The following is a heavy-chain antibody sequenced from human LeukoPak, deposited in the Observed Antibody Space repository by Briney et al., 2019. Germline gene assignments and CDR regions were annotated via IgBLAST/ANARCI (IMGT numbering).Heavy chain of an antibody. V-gene: IGHV5-51*01. CDR2: IYPGDCHT. D-gene: IGHD3-9*01. CDR3: ARHPHYDLLIGYHNWYFDL. CDR1: GCDFSTYW. Sequence: GESLKVSCQVFGCDFSTYWIGWVRQMPGKGLEWVGIIYPGDCHTRYYPSFQGQVTISADKSISTAYLQWTSLKASDTAMYYCARHPHYDLLIGYHNWYFDLWGRGTLVSVSA. J-gene: IGHJ2*01.